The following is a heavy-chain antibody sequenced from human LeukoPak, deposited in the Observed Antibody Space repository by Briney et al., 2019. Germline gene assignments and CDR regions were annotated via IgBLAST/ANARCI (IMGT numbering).Heavy chain of an antibody. V-gene: IGHV3-30*02. CDR2: IRYDTSNE. CDR3: AGGGTMIKAPDF. J-gene: IGHJ4*02. D-gene: IGHD3-16*01. Sequence: GGSLRLSCGASGFSFYNYGMHWVRQAPGKGLEWLTFIRYDTSNEYYAVSVKGRFTISRDNSKNTLYLEMNSLRPEDTAVYYCAGGGTMIKAPDFWGQGILVAVSS. CDR1: GFSFYNYG.